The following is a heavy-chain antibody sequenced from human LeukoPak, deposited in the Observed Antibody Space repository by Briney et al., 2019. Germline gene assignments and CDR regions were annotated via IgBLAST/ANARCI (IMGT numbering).Heavy chain of an antibody. J-gene: IGHJ3*02. CDR3: AKDNGSGYDPITMIVVDHAAFFDI. CDR1: GFTFSSYS. V-gene: IGHV3-48*02. Sequence: PGGSLRLSCAASGFTFSSYSMNWVRQAPGKGLEWVSFISSRSSTIYYADSVKGRFTISRDNAKDSLSLQMNSLRDEDTAVYYCAKDNGSGYDPITMIVVDHAAFFDIWGQGTMVTVSS. CDR2: ISSRSSTI. D-gene: IGHD3-22*01.